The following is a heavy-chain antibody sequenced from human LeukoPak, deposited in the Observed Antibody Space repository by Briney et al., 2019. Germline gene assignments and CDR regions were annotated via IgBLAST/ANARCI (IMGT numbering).Heavy chain of an antibody. Sequence: GGSLRLSCVASEFIVSSSYMSWVRQAPGKGLEWVSIIFRGRTTHYADSVKGRFTISRDNSKNTLYLQMNSLRAEDTAVYYCAKGSSSAGGVDYWGQGTLVTVSS. CDR1: EFIVSSSY. D-gene: IGHD6-6*01. CDR2: IFRGRTT. CDR3: AKGSSSAGGVDY. V-gene: IGHV3-53*05. J-gene: IGHJ4*02.